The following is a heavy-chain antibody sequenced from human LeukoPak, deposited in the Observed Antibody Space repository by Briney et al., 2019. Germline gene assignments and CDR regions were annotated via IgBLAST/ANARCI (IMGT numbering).Heavy chain of an antibody. V-gene: IGHV4-4*02. CDR1: GGSISSSNW. D-gene: IGHD1-1*01. J-gene: IGHJ4*02. CDR2: IYYTGNT. Sequence: PSGTLSLTCAVSGGSISSSNWWSWVRQPPGKGLEWIGSIYYTGNTYYSPSLKSRVTISVDTSKNQFSLKVSSVTAADTAVYYCTRHEWTTTKDYWGQGALVIVSS. CDR3: TRHEWTTTKDY.